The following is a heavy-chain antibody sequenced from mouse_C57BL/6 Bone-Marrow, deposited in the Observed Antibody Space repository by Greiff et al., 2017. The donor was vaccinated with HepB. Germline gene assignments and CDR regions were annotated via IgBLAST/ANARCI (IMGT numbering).Heavy chain of an antibody. D-gene: IGHD5-1*01. J-gene: IGHJ4*01. CDR2: IRNKANGYTT. V-gene: IGHV7-3*01. Sequence: EVHLVESGGGLVQPGGSLSLSCAASGFTFTDYYMSWVRQPPGKALEWLGFIRNKANGYTTEYSASVKGRFTISRDNSQSILYLQMNALRAEDSATYYCAYLYYAMDYWGQGTSVTVSS. CDR3: AYLYYAMDY. CDR1: GFTFTDYY.